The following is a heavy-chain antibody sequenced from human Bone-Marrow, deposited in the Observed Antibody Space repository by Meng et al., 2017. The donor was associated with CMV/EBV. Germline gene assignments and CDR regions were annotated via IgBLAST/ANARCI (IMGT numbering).Heavy chain of an antibody. CDR1: GFIFSDYY. J-gene: IGHJ4*02. Sequence: GESLKISCAASGFIFSDYYMSWIRQAPEKGLEWISCISGSGRTMYSADSVKGRFSISRDNAKNSLYLQMNSLRAEDTAVYYCAREWELLSNDFWGQGTLVTVSS. V-gene: IGHV3-11*01. D-gene: IGHD1-26*01. CDR3: AREWELLSNDF. CDR2: ISGSGRTM.